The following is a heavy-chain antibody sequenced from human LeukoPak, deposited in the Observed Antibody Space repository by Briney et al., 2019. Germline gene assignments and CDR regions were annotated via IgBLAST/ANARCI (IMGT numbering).Heavy chain of an antibody. CDR3: ARWTRGCSSTSCYTGGIDY. V-gene: IGHV4-59*11. D-gene: IGHD2-2*02. Sequence: NPSETLSLTCTVSGGSISSHYWSWIRQPPGKGLGWIGYIYYSGSTNYNPSLKSRVTISVDTSKNRFSLKLSSVTAADTAVYYCARWTRGCSSTSCYTGGIDYWGQGTLVTVSS. CDR2: IYYSGST. J-gene: IGHJ4*02. CDR1: GGSISSHY.